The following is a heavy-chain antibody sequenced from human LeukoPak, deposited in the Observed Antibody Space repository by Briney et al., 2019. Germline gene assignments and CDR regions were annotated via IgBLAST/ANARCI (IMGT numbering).Heavy chain of an antibody. CDR1: GFTFSSYA. CDR3: AKCIVGATAPFDY. V-gene: IGHV3-23*01. D-gene: IGHD1-26*01. CDR2: ISGSGGST. J-gene: IGHJ4*02. Sequence: GSLRPSCAASGFTFSSYAMSWVRQAPGKGLEWVSAISGSGGSTYYADSVKGRFTISRDNSKNTLYLQMNSLRAEDTAVYYCAKCIVGATAPFDYWGQGTLVTVSS.